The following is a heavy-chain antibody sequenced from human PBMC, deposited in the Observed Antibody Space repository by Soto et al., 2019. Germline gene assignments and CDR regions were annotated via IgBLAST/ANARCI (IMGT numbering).Heavy chain of an antibody. V-gene: IGHV4-31*03. CDR2: IYYSGST. D-gene: IGHD2-8*01. CDR3: ARGPNAKWARTEFDY. J-gene: IGHJ4*02. CDR1: GGSISSGGYY. Sequence: SETLSLTCTVSGGSISSGGYYGSWIRQHPGKGLEWIGYIYYSGSTYYNPSLKSRVTISVDTSKNQFSLKLSSVTAADTAVYYCARGPNAKWARTEFDYWGQGTLVTVSS.